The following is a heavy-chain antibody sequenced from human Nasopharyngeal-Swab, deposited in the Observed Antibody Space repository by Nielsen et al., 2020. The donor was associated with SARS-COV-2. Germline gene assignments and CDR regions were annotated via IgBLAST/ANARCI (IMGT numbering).Heavy chain of an antibody. J-gene: IGHJ5*02. Sequence: WVGQAPGQGLEWMGGIIPIFGTANYAQKFQGRVTITADESTSTAYMELSSLRSEDTAVYYCARASYYGSGSYGWWFDPWGQGTLVTVSS. CDR3: ARASYYGSGSYGWWFDP. CDR2: IIPIFGTA. V-gene: IGHV1-69*01. D-gene: IGHD3-10*01.